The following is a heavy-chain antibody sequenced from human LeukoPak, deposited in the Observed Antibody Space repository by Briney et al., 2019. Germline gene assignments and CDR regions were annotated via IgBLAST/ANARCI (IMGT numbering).Heavy chain of an antibody. CDR2: INGGGIAI. CDR3: ARGGSPFY. D-gene: IGHD3-10*01. J-gene: IGHJ4*02. CDR1: GFTFSSQW. V-gene: IGHV3-74*01. Sequence: GGSLRLSCAGSGFTFSSQWLDWVRHGQGKGREWGAGINGGGIAINYEDYVKGRFTIERDNAKNTVYLQMNSLIVEDTAVFYCARGGSPFYWGRGTPVTVSS.